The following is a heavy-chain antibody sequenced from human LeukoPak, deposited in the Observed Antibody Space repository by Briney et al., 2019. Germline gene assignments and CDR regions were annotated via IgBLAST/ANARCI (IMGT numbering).Heavy chain of an antibody. D-gene: IGHD3-10*01. CDR2: IYYSGST. V-gene: IGHV4-39*07. CDR1: GGSISSSSYY. CDR3: ARDLSRYYGPPGVDV. J-gene: IGHJ6*04. Sequence: SETLSLTCTVSGGSISSSSYYWGWIRQPPGKGLEWIGSIYYSGSTYYNPSLKSRVTISVDTSKNQFSLKLSPVTAADTAVYYCARDLSRYYGPPGVDVWGKGTTVTISS.